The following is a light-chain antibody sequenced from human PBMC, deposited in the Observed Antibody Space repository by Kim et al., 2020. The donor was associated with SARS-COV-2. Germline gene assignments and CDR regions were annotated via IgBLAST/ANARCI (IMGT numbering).Light chain of an antibody. CDR3: AAWDDSLSGVV. V-gene: IGLV1-47*01. J-gene: IGLJ2*01. CDR1: SSNIGSNY. Sequence: GHRVTISCSGSSSNIGSNYVYWYQQLPGPAPKLLIYRNNQRPSGVPDRFSGSKSGTSASLAISGLRSEDEADYYCAAWDDSLSGVVFGGGTQLTVL. CDR2: RNN.